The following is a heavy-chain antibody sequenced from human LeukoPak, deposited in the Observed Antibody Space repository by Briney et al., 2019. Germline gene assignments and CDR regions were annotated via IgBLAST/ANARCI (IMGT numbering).Heavy chain of an antibody. CDR1: GGSFSGYY. CDR3: ARGKGVVTTIVDY. CDR2: INHSGST. J-gene: IGHJ4*02. D-gene: IGHD3-3*01. V-gene: IGHV4-34*01. Sequence: SETLSLTCAVYGGSFSGYYWSWIRQPPGKGLEWIGEINHSGSTNYNPSLKSRVTISLDTSKNQFSLKLNSVTAADTAVYYCARGKGVVTTIVDYWGQGTLVTVSS.